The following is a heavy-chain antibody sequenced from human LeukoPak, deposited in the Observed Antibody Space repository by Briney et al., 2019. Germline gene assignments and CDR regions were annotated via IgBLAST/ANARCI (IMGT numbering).Heavy chain of an antibody. CDR2: IYSGGST. CDR3: AARNYYDRSGYYRSYYFDH. D-gene: IGHD3-22*01. Sequence: PGGSLRLSCAASGFTVSTNYMSWVRQAPGKGLEWVSVIYSGGSTYYADSVKGRFTISRDNSKNTLFLQMNSLRAEDTAVYYCAARNYYDRSGYYRSYYFDHWGQGTLVTVSS. CDR1: GFTVSTNY. V-gene: IGHV3-66*01. J-gene: IGHJ4*02.